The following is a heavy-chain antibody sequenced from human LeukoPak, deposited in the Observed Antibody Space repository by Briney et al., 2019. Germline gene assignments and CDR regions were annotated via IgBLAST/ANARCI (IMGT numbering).Heavy chain of an antibody. CDR2: IYHSGST. D-gene: IGHD3-10*01. Sequence: SETLSLTCAVSGYSISSGYYWGWIRQPPGKGLEWIGSIYHSGSTYYNPSLKSRVTISVDTSKNQFSLKLSSVTAADTAVYYCARVVYYGITMVRGPRIRDYGMDVWGKGTTVTVSS. CDR3: ARVVYYGITMVRGPRIRDYGMDV. J-gene: IGHJ6*04. CDR1: GYSISSGYY. V-gene: IGHV4-38-2*01.